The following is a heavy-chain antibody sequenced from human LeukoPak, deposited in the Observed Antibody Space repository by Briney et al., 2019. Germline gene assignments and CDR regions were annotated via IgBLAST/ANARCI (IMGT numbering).Heavy chain of an antibody. Sequence: GRSLRLSCAASGFTFDDYAMHWVRHARGKGLEWVSGISWNSGSIGYAESVNGRFTISRDNAKNSLYLQMNSVRAEDTSVYYWVKDMSSGSFDYWGEGTVVTVPS. CDR1: GFTFDDYA. J-gene: IGHJ4*02. V-gene: IGHV3-9*01. CDR3: VKDMSSGSFDY. CDR2: ISWNSGSI. D-gene: IGHD3-22*01.